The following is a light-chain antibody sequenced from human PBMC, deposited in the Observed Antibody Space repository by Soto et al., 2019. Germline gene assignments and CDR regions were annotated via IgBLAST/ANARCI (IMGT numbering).Light chain of an antibody. CDR1: SSDVGGYNY. J-gene: IGLJ1*01. CDR3: SSYAGTNNLNV. CDR2: DVS. V-gene: IGLV2-8*01. Sequence: QSALTQPPSASGSPGQSVTISCTGTSSDVGGYNYVSWYQQHPGKAPKLMIYDVSKRPSGVPDRFSGSKSANTASLTVSGLQAEDEADYYCSSYAGTNNLNVFGTGTKVTVL.